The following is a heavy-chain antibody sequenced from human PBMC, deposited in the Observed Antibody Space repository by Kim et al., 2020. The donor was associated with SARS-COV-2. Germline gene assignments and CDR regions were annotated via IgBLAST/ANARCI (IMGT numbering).Heavy chain of an antibody. J-gene: IGHJ6*02. Sequence: GGSLRLSCAASGFNFNSYSMNWVRQAPGKGLEWLSYISSSSTTMYYADSVRGRFTISRDNAKNSLFLQMNSLRDEDTAVYYCARCPLSMTMVRGMITTTLFSYYNKDAWGQGTTVTVSS. CDR1: GFNFNSYS. CDR2: ISSSSTTM. D-gene: IGHD3-10*01. CDR3: ARCPLSMTMVRGMITTTLFSYYNKDA. V-gene: IGHV3-48*02.